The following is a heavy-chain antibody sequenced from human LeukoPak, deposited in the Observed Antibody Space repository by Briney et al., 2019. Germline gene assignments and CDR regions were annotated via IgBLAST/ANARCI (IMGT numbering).Heavy chain of an antibody. J-gene: IGHJ4*02. CDR3: ARDGDSGGYYYGPFDN. CDR2: ISSSSNYI. CDR1: GFTFSSYS. V-gene: IGHV3-21*01. D-gene: IGHD3-22*01. Sequence: PGGSLRLSCAASGFTFSSYSMNWVRQAPGKGLEWVSSISSSSNYIYYADSVKGRFTISRDNAKNSLYLQMNSLRAEDTAVYYCARDGDSGGYYYGPFDNWGQGTLVTVSP.